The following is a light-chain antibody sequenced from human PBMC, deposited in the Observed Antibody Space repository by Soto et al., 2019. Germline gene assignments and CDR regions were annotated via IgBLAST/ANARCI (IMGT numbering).Light chain of an antibody. CDR3: SSHTSYSTRV. CDR1: SSDVGGYNY. V-gene: IGLV2-14*01. CDR2: EVS. J-gene: IGLJ1*01. Sequence: QSALTQPASVSGSPGQSIAISCTGTSSDVGGYNYVSWYQQHPGKAPQLMIHEVSNRPSGISDRFSGSKSGNTASLTISGLQADDEADYYCSSHTSYSTRVFGTGTKLTVL.